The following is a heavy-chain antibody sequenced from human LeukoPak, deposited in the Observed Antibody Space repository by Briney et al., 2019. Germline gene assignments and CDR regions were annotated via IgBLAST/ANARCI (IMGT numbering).Heavy chain of an antibody. Sequence: GGSLRLSCAASGFTFSAYAISWVRQAPGKGLEWVSAISGSGGITYYADSVKGRFTISRGNSKNTLYLQMNSLRAEDTAVYYCAKHDPRRVVITNWFDPWGQGTLVTISS. CDR2: ISGSGGIT. CDR3: AKHDPRRVVITNWFDP. V-gene: IGHV3-23*01. J-gene: IGHJ5*02. D-gene: IGHD3-22*01. CDR1: GFTFSAYA.